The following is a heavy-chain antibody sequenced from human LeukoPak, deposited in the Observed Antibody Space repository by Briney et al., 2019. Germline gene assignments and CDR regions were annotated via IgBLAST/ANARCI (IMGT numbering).Heavy chain of an antibody. V-gene: IGHV4-61*02. J-gene: IGHJ4*02. CDR1: GGSVSIGSYY. CDR3: ARTNDFWTGYYEK. D-gene: IGHD3/OR15-3a*01. CDR2: IYVGGST. Sequence: KPSETLSLTCTVSGGSVSIGSYYWSWIRQPAGKGLEWIGRIYVGGSTDYNPSLKSRVTILKDMSKNQFSLRLSSVTAADTAVYYCARTNDFWTGYYEKWGQGTLVTVSS.